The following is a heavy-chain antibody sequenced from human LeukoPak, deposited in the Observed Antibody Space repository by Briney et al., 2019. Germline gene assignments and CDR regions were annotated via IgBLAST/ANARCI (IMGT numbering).Heavy chain of an antibody. Sequence: SQTPSLTCAISGDSVSRNTAGWNWIRQSPSRGLEWLGRTYYKSNWYSDYAVSMKGRITINPDTSKNQFSLQLNSVTPEDTAVYYCARDAAFGYGSGWFDPWGQGTLVTVSS. D-gene: IGHD5-18*01. CDR3: ARDAAFGYGSGWFDP. J-gene: IGHJ5*02. V-gene: IGHV6-1*01. CDR2: TYYKSNWYS. CDR1: GDSVSRNTAG.